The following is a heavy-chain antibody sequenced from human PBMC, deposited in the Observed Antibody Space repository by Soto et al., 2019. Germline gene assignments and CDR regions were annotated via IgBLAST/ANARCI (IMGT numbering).Heavy chain of an antibody. J-gene: IGHJ6*03. CDR1: GGSITNYY. Sequence: SETLSLTCTVSGGSITNYYWSWIRQPPGKGLEWIGYISHRGSANYNPSLKSRVTISVDTSNNQFSLKLNSVTAADTAVYYCARGGRTVTTDYYYYMDVWGKGTTVTVSS. CDR3: ARGGRTVTTDYYYYMDV. D-gene: IGHD4-17*01. CDR2: ISHRGSA. V-gene: IGHV4-59*12.